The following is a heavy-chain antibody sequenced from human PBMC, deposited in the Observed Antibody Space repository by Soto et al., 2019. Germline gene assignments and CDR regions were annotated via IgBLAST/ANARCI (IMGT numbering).Heavy chain of an antibody. CDR3: ARDGPDSSSWARLFDY. D-gene: IGHD6-13*01. CDR2: IIPIFGTA. Sequence: SVKVSCKASGGTFSSYAISWVRQAPGQGLEWMGGIIPIFGTANYAQKFQGRVTITADESTSTAYMELSSLRSEDTAVYYCARDGPDSSSWARLFDYWGQGTLVTVSS. CDR1: GGTFSSYA. J-gene: IGHJ4*02. V-gene: IGHV1-69*13.